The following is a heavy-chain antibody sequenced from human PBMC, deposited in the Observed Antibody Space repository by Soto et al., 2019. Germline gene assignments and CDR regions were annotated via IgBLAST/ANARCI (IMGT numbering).Heavy chain of an antibody. V-gene: IGHV3-53*02. D-gene: IGHD1-26*01. J-gene: IGHJ4*02. Sequence: EVQLVETGGGLIQPGGSLRLSCAASGFTVSSNYMSWVRQAPGKGLEWVSLIYSGGSTYYADSVKGRFTISRDNSKNTLYLQMNSLRTDDTAVYYCARVMREHLGFDYWGQGTLVTVSS. CDR3: ARVMREHLGFDY. CDR1: GFTVSSNY. CDR2: IYSGGST.